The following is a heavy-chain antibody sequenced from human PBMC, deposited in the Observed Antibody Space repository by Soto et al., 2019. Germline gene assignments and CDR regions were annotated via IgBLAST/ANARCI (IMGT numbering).Heavy chain of an antibody. D-gene: IGHD5-18*01. Sequence: LRLSCAASVFTFSSYGMQWVRQAPGKGLEWVAVISYDGSNRYYADSVKGRFTISRDNSKNTLYLQMNSLRAEDTAVYYCAKDLGLWIQLWLPDYWGQGTLVTVSS. J-gene: IGHJ4*02. CDR1: VFTFSSYG. V-gene: IGHV3-30*18. CDR2: ISYDGSNR. CDR3: AKDLGLWIQLWLPDY.